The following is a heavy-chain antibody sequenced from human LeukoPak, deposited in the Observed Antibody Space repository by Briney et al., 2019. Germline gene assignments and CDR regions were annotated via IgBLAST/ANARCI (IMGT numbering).Heavy chain of an antibody. V-gene: IGHV3-7*01. CDR2: IKPDGSEK. CDR3: RYSSRGGFDY. D-gene: IGHD6-13*01. J-gene: IGHJ4*02. CDR1: GISFSSYW. Sequence: GGSLRLSCAASGISFSSYWMSWVRQAPGKGLEWVANIKPDGSEKYYVDSVRGRFTISRDNAKNSLYLQMNSLRAEDTAVYYCRYSSRGGFDYWGQGTLVTVSS.